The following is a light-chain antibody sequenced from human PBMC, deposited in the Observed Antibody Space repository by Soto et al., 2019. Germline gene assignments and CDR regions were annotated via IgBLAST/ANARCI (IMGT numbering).Light chain of an antibody. CDR3: QQYDYWPQYT. CDR1: QSISIN. J-gene: IGKJ2*01. V-gene: IGKV3-15*01. CDR2: GAS. Sequence: EIVMTQSPAILSVSPGERATLSCRASQSISINLAWYQQKLGQAPRLLIYGASTRATDIPARFSGSGSETEFTLTISSLQSEDFAIYYCQQYDYWPQYTFGQWTKVEIK.